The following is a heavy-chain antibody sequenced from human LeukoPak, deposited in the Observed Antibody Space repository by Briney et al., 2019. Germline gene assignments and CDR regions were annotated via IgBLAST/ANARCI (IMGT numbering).Heavy chain of an antibody. J-gene: IGHJ3*02. CDR2: IYYSGST. D-gene: IGHD6-25*01. V-gene: IGHV4-59*12. CDR1: GDSISSYY. Sequence: SETLSLTCTVSGDSISSYYWSWIRQPPGKGLEWIGYIYYSGSTSYNPSLKSRVIISVDTSKNQFSLKLSSVTAADTAVYYCARVGAEGGFDAFDIWGQGTMVTVSS. CDR3: ARVGAEGGFDAFDI.